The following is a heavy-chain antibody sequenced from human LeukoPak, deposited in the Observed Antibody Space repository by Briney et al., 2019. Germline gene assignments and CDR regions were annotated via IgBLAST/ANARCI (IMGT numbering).Heavy chain of an antibody. Sequence: GGSLRLSCTASGFPLNDSMSWVRQAPGKGLEWVANIKEDGSQQNYVDSVKGRFTISGDNAKNSLHLQMNSLTAEDTAVYYCARYTRSADDTFDIWGQGTMVTVSS. D-gene: IGHD1-26*01. CDR2: IKEDGSQQ. J-gene: IGHJ3*02. CDR3: ARYTRSADDTFDI. V-gene: IGHV3-7*01. CDR1: GFPLNDS.